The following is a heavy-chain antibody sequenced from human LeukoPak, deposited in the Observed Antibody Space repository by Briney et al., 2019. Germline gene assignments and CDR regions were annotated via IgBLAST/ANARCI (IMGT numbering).Heavy chain of an antibody. D-gene: IGHD2-2*01. CDR1: GGSVSGYY. J-gene: IGHJ6*04. CDR2: INHSGST. CDR3: ARGRGYCSSTSCYYYYYGMDV. V-gene: IGHV4-34*01. Sequence: SETLSLTCAVYGGSVSGYYWSWIRQPPGKGLEWIGEINHSGSTNYNPSLKSRVTISVDTSKNQFSLKLSSVTAADTAVYYCARGRGYCSSTSCYYYYYGMDVWGIGTTVTVSS.